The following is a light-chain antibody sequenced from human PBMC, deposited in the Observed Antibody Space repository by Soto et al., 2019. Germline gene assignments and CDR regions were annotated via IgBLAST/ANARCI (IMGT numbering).Light chain of an antibody. CDR2: EVS. CDR1: SSDVGGYNF. CDR3: SSYAGSNIVV. Sequence: QSALTQPPSASGSPGQSVTISCTGTSSDVGGYNFVSWYQQHPGKAPKLMIYEVSERPSGVPDRFSGSKSGNTASLTVSGLQADDAADYYCSSYAGSNIVVFGGGTKLTVL. J-gene: IGLJ2*01. V-gene: IGLV2-8*01.